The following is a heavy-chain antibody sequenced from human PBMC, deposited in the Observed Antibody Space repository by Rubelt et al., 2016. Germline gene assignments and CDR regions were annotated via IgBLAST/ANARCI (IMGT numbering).Heavy chain of an antibody. CDR1: GFTFSSYA. CDR2: IYSGGST. D-gene: IGHD6-19*01. V-gene: IGHV3-66*01. J-gene: IGHJ3*02. CDR3: ARGSSIAVAGYDS. Sequence: GGGLVQPGGSLRLSCAASGFTFSSYAMSWVRQAPGKGLEWVSVIYSGGSTYYADSVKGRFTISRDNSKNTLYLQMNSLRAEDTAVYYCARGSSIAVAGYDSWGQGTMVTVSS.